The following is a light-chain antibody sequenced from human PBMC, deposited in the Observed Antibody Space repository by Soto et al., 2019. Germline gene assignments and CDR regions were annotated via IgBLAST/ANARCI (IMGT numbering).Light chain of an antibody. V-gene: IGKV3-20*01. Sequence: ELVLTQSPGTLSLSPGERATLSCRASQSVSSSYLAWYQQKPGQAPRLLIYGASSRATGIPDRFSSSGSGTDFTLTISRLEPEDFAVYYCQQYGSSPPITFGPGTKVDIK. CDR3: QQYGSSPPIT. J-gene: IGKJ3*01. CDR1: QSVSSSY. CDR2: GAS.